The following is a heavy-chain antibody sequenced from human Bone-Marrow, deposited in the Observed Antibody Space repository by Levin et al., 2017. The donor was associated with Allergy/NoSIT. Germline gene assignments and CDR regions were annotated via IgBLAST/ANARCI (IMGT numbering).Heavy chain of an antibody. CDR3: ARNGAWSFEF. D-gene: IGHD2-8*01. J-gene: IGHJ4*02. CDR1: GGSVSSGSYY. CDR2: IYHSGST. V-gene: IGHV4-61*01. Sequence: RPGGSLRLSCTVSGGSVSSGSYYWSWIRQPPGKGLEWIAYIYHSGSTKYNPSLKSRVTISLDTSRNQFSLRLTSLTAADTAVYYCARNGAWSFEFWGQGTLVTVSS.